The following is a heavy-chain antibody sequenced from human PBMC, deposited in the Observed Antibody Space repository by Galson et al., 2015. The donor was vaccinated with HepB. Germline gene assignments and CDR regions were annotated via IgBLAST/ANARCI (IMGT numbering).Heavy chain of an antibody. V-gene: IGHV4-39*01. CDR1: GDSISNSIYY. CDR2: NYHRGNT. D-gene: IGHD3-10*01. Sequence: AILFPTCTVSGDSISNSIYYWAWIPQPPRKGVAWIATNYHRGNTYYNPSLQHRVTISTDTSRNEFYRKGNSVTAADTSLYYCASDKHSHNSDAEYWGQGTLVTVSS. J-gene: IGHJ4*02. CDR3: ASDKHSHNSDAEY.